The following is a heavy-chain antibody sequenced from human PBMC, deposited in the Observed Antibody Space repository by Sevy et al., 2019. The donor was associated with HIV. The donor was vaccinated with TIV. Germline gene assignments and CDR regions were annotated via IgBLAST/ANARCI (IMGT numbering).Heavy chain of an antibody. CDR2: FDPEDGET. D-gene: IGHD3-22*01. CDR3: ATEDITMIPYGLDV. J-gene: IGHJ6*02. CDR1: GYTLTELS. Sequence: ASVKVSCKVSGYTLTELSMHWVRQPPGKGLEWMGRFDPEDGETIYAQKFQGRLTMTDDTSTGTAYMDLSSLRSEDTAVYYCATEDITMIPYGLDVWGQGTTVTVSS. V-gene: IGHV1-24*01.